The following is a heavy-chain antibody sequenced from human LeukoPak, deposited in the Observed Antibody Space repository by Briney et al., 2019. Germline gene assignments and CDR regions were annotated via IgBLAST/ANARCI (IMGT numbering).Heavy chain of an antibody. CDR1: GGSFSGYY. V-gene: IGHV4-34*01. D-gene: IGHD3-22*01. CDR3: AREKRGYYDSSGYHP. Sequence: SETLSLTCAVYGGSFSGYYWSWIRQPPGKGLEWIGEINHSGSTNYNPSLKSRVTISVDTSKNQFSLKLSSVTAADTAVYYCAREKRGYYDSSGYHPWGQGTLVTVSS. CDR2: INHSGST. J-gene: IGHJ5*02.